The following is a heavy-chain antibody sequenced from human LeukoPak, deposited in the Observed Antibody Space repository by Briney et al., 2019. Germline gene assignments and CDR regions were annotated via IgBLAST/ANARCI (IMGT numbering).Heavy chain of an antibody. D-gene: IGHD2-2*01. CDR2: ISSSGSTI. J-gene: IGHJ6*02. V-gene: IGHV3-11*01. Sequence: PGGSLRLSCAASGFTFSDYYMSWIRQAPGKGLEWVSDISSSGSTIYYADSVKGRFTISRDNAKNSLYLQMNSLRAEDTAVYYCAREFSPPAGHYYYYGMDVWGQGTTVTVSS. CDR1: GFTFSDYY. CDR3: AREFSPPAGHYYYYGMDV.